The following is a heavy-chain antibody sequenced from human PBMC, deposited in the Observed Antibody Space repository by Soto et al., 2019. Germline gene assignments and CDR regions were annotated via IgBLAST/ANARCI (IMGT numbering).Heavy chain of an antibody. D-gene: IGHD6-19*01. Sequence: GSLRLSCAASGFTFSSFAMHWVRQAPGKGLEWVALISDDGNNKYYSDSVKGRFTVSRDNSKSTLYVQMNSLRGEDTAVYYCARVEQWLYIAKYWGQGTLVTVSS. CDR1: GFTFSSFA. J-gene: IGHJ4*02. CDR2: ISDDGNNK. CDR3: ARVEQWLYIAKY. V-gene: IGHV3-30-3*01.